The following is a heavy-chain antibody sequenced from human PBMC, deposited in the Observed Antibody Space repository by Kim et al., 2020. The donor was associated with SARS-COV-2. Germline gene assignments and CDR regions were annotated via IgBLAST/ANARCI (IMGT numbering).Heavy chain of an antibody. J-gene: IGHJ4*02. CDR2: ISYDGSNK. CDR3: ARGRGGYYFDY. Sequence: GGSLRLSCAASGFTFSSYAMHWVRQAPGKGLEWVAVISYDGSNKYYADSVKGRFTISRDNSKNTLYLQMNSLRAEDTAVYYCARGRGGYYFDYWGQGTLV. D-gene: IGHD2-15*01. CDR1: GFTFSSYA. V-gene: IGHV3-30*04.